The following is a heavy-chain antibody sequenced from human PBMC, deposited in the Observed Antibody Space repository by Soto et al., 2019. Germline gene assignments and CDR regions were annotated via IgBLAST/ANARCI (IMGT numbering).Heavy chain of an antibody. CDR1: AGSISRYY. CDR3: VGSLMSRAMESFDY. D-gene: IGHD5-18*01. Sequence: SETLSLTCSVSAGSISRYYWGWVRQSPGEGLEWIAHISYTVDASYNPSLKSRVTISLDTSKNQIALSLMSVTAADTAVYYCVGSLMSRAMESFDYWGQETLVTVSS. J-gene: IGHJ4*02. V-gene: IGHV4-59*01. CDR2: ISYTVDA.